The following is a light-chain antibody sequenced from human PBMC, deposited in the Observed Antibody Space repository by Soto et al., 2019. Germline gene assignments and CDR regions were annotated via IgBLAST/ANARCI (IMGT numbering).Light chain of an antibody. CDR1: QRVGGF. V-gene: IGKV3-11*01. CDR2: DTS. Sequence: EIVLTQSPATLSLSPGERATRSCSASQRVGGFLAWYQQKSGQAPRLLIYDTSKRATGIPARFSGSGSGTDFTLTISSLEPEDFAIYHCQHRSNWPPMYAFGQGTKVDIK. J-gene: IGKJ2*01. CDR3: QHRSNWPPMYA.